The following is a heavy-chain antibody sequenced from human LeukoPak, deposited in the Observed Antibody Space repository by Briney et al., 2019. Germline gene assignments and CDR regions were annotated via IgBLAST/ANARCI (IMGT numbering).Heavy chain of an antibody. Sequence: GGSLRLSCTTSGFTFRKHVMTWVRQAPGKGLEWVSGISNSDGSTYYADSVKGRFTISRDNSKNTLYLQMNSLRAEDTAVYYCASSTVTTPHDYYYYMDVWGKGTTVTVSS. V-gene: IGHV3-23*01. J-gene: IGHJ6*03. CDR3: ASSTVTTPHDYYYYMDV. CDR2: ISNSDGST. CDR1: GFTFRKHV. D-gene: IGHD4-17*01.